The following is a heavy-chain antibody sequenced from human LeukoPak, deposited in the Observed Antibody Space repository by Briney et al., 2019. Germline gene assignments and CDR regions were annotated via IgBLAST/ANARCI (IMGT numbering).Heavy chain of an antibody. D-gene: IGHD3-10*01. CDR3: ARGPSITMVRGGQWYYYMDV. J-gene: IGHJ6*03. CDR1: GYTFTSYY. V-gene: IGHV1-46*01. CDR2: INPSGGST. Sequence: ASVKVSCKASGYTFTSYYMHWVRQAPGQGLEWMGIINPSGGSTNYAQKFQGRVTMTRDTATNTVYMELSSLRSEDTAVYYCARGPSITMVRGGQWYYYMDVWGKGTTVTISS.